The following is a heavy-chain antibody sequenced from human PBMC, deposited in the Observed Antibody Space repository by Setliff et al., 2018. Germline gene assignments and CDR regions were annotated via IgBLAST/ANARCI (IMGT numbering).Heavy chain of an antibody. D-gene: IGHD6-6*01. CDR3: ARGRNVAARLLDS. Sequence: SETLSLTCAASGGTFSYYYWTWIRQPPGKGLEWVGEINHTGTTKYNPSLQSRVTISIDTSKDQFSLTVTSVTAADTAMYYCARGRNVAARLLDSWGQGPLVTVSS. V-gene: IGHV4-34*01. J-gene: IGHJ4*02. CDR1: GGTFSYYY. CDR2: INHTGTT.